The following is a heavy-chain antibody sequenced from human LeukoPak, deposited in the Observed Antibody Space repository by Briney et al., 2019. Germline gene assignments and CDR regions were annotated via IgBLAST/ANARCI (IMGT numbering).Heavy chain of an antibody. D-gene: IGHD6-19*01. Sequence: GGSLRLSCAASGFTFSSYAMHWVRQAPGKGLEWVAVISYDGSSKYYADSVKGRFTISRDNSKNTLYLQMNSLRAEDTAVYYCARDLTPLGGYSSGWFHFDYWGQGTLVTVSS. CDR1: GFTFSSYA. CDR3: ARDLTPLGGYSSGWFHFDY. J-gene: IGHJ4*02. V-gene: IGHV3-30*04. CDR2: ISYDGSSK.